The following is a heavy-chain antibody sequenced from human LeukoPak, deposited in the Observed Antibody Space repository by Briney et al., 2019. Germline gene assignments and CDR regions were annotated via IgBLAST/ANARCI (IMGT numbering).Heavy chain of an antibody. CDR1: GFTFRIYA. V-gene: IGHV3-23*01. CDR3: AKDLKGYYYYYMDV. J-gene: IGHJ6*03. Sequence: PGGSLRLSCAASGFTFRIYAMTWVRQSPGKGLEWVSAIRGSGGSTYYADSVKGRFTISRDNSKNTLYLQMNSLRAEDTAVYYCAKDLKGYYYYYMDVWGKGTTVTVSS. CDR2: IRGSGGST.